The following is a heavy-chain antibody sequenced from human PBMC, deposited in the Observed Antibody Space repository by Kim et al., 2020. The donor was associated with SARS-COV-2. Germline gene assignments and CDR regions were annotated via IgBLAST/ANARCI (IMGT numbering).Heavy chain of an antibody. Sequence: SETLSLTCTVSGGSISSYYWSWIRQPPGKGLEWIGYIYYSGSTNYNPSLKSRVTISVDTSKNQFSLKLSSVTAADTAVYYCARVRMNKKLYGDPYFDYWGQGTLVTVSS. CDR2: IYYSGST. J-gene: IGHJ4*02. CDR1: GGSISSYY. CDR3: ARVRMNKKLYGDPYFDY. V-gene: IGHV4-59*01. D-gene: IGHD4-17*01.